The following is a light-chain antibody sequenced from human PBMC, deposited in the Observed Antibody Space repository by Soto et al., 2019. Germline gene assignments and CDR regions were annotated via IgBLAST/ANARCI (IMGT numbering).Light chain of an antibody. CDR3: QVWDDSRDQQV. V-gene: IGLV3-21*02. CDR1: NIGVRS. CDR2: DDD. Sequence: SYELTQAPAVSVAPGQTASINCGANNIGVRSVHWHQKKPGQAPVLVVYDDDARPSGIPGRFAGSNSGNTATLPITRVEAGDEADYYCQVWDDSRDQQVFGGGTKLTVL. J-gene: IGLJ3*02.